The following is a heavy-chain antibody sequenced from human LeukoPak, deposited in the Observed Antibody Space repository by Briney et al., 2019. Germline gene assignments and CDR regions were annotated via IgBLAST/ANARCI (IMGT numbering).Heavy chain of an antibody. J-gene: IGHJ5*02. CDR3: AQNWNDDWFDP. CDR2: INHSGST. D-gene: IGHD1-1*01. CDR1: GGSFSGYY. V-gene: IGHV4-34*01. Sequence: PSETLSLTCAVYGGSFSGYYWSWIRQPPGKGLEWIGEINHSGSTNYNPSLKSRVTISVDTSKNQFSLKLSSETAADTAVYYCAQNWNDDWFDPWGQGTLVTASS.